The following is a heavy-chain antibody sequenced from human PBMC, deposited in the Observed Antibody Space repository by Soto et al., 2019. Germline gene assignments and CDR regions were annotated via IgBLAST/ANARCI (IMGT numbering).Heavy chain of an antibody. Sequence: AGSLRISFAASGFTFSSYAMSWVRQAPGKGLEWVSAISGSGGSTYYADSVKGRFTISRDNSKNTLYLQMNSLRAEDTAVYYCAKAIVVVPAAAFDIWGQGTMVTVSS. CDR2: ISGSGGST. J-gene: IGHJ3*02. CDR3: AKAIVVVPAAAFDI. CDR1: GFTFSSYA. D-gene: IGHD2-2*01. V-gene: IGHV3-23*01.